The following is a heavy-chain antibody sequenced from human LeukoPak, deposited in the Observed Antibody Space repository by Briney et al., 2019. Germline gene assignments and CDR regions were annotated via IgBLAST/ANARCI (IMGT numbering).Heavy chain of an antibody. CDR3: AKMDDYYGSGSSFDY. V-gene: IGHV3-30*18. D-gene: IGHD3-10*01. CDR1: GFTFSSYG. J-gene: IGHJ4*02. Sequence: GGSLRLSCAASGFTFSSYGMHWVRQAPGKGLEWVAVISYDGSNKYYADSVKGRFTISRDNSKNTLYLQMNNLRAEDTAVYYCAKMDDYYGSGSSFDYWGQGTLVTVSS. CDR2: ISYDGSNK.